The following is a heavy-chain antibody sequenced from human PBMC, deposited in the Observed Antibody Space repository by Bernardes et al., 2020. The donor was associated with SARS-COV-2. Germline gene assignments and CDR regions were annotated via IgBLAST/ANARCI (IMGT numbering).Heavy chain of an antibody. Sequence: GGSLKLPCEASGFTVRSNHMSWVRRAQGRGREWVQVLYGGGSTYYTDSVKGRFTISRDNSKNTLYLQMNSLRAEDTAVYYCAKTAPTIAAAGYYYYYYGMDVWGQGTTVTVSS. CDR2: LYGGGST. V-gene: IGHV3-66*02. J-gene: IGHJ6*02. CDR3: AKTAPTIAAAGYYYYYYGMDV. CDR1: GFTVRSNH. D-gene: IGHD6-13*01.